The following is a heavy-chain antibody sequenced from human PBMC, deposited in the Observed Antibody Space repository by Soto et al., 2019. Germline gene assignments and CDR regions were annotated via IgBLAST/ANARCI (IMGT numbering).Heavy chain of an antibody. J-gene: IGHJ5*02. D-gene: IGHD3-3*01. CDR2: IYYSGST. CDR1: GGSISSSSYY. Sequence: SETLSLTCTVSGGSISSSSYYWGWIRQPPGKGLEWIGSIYYSGSTYHNPSLKSRVTISVDTSKNQFSLKLSSVTAADTAVYYCARLTVSGDFWSKPRFDPWGQGTLVTVSS. CDR3: ARLTVSGDFWSKPRFDP. V-gene: IGHV4-39*01.